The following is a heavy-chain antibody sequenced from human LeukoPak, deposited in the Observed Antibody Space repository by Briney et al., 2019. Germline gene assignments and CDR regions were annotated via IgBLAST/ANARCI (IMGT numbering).Heavy chain of an antibody. Sequence: ASVKVSCKASGYTFTAYYMHWVRQAPGQGLEWMGWINPNSGATNYAQNFQGRVTMTRDTSINTAYMELDRLRSDDTAVYYCARPYTYYYDRSGYDPFYFDYWGQGTLVTVSS. CDR3: ARPYTYYYDRSGYDPFYFDY. CDR1: GYTFTAYY. J-gene: IGHJ4*02. CDR2: INPNSGAT. D-gene: IGHD3-22*01. V-gene: IGHV1-2*02.